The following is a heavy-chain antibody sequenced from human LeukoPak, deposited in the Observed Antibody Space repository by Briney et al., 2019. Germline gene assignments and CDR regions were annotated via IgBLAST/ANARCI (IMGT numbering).Heavy chain of an antibody. Sequence: ASVKVSCKASGYTFTNYRINWVRQAPGQGLEWMGWISAYNGNTNYVEKLQGRVTMTTDTSTSTAYMELRSLRSDDTAVYYCARECPGYYDSLYFDLWGRGTLVTVSS. CDR1: GYTFTNYR. D-gene: IGHD3-22*01. J-gene: IGHJ2*01. CDR2: ISAYNGNT. CDR3: ARECPGYYDSLYFDL. V-gene: IGHV1-18*01.